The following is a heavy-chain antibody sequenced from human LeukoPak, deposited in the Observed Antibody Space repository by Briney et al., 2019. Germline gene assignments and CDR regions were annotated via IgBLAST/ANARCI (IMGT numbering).Heavy chain of an antibody. V-gene: IGHV3-7*01. CDR1: GFTFSSHW. CDR3: ARVGILWGAFDI. J-gene: IGHJ3*02. D-gene: IGHD3-16*01. Sequence: GGSLRLSCAASGFTFSSHWMSWVRQAPGKGLEWVANIKQDGSEKYYVDSVKGRFTISRDNAKNSLYLQMNSLRAEDTAVYYCARVGILWGAFDIWGQGTMVTVSS. CDR2: IKQDGSEK.